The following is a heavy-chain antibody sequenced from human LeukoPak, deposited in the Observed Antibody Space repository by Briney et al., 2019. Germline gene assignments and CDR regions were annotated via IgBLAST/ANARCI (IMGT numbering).Heavy chain of an antibody. CDR2: INAGNGNT. D-gene: IGHD6-19*01. CDR1: GYTFTSYA. Sequence: GASVKVSCKASGYTFTSYAMHWVRQAPGQRLEWMGWINAGNGNTKYSQKFQGRVTITRDTSASTAYMELSSLRSEDTAVYYCARSQWLSPTPLKKTELDYWGQGTLVTVSS. CDR3: ARSQWLSPTPLKKTELDY. J-gene: IGHJ4*02. V-gene: IGHV1-3*01.